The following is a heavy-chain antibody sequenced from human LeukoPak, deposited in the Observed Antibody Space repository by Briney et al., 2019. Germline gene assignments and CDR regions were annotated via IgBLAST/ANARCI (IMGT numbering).Heavy chain of an antibody. V-gene: IGHV5-51*01. D-gene: IGHD6-13*01. CDR1: GYSFTNYW. CDR2: IYPGDSDT. CDR3: ARARAGLFDY. J-gene: IGHJ4*02. Sequence: GQSLKISCKGSGYSFTNYWIGWVGQMPGKGLEWMGIIYPGDSDTRYSPSFQGQVTISADKSISTAYLQWSSLKASDTAMYYCARARAGLFDYWGQGTLVAVSS.